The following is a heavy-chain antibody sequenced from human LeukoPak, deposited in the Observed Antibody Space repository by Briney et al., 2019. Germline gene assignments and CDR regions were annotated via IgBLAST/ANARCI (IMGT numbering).Heavy chain of an antibody. CDR3: AKDYSRNGGSYYLDAFDI. CDR2: ISNSGGSGST. V-gene: IGHV3-23*01. D-gene: IGHD1-26*01. CDR1: GFTFSSYA. Sequence: GGSLRLSCAASGFTFSSYAMSRVRQAPGKGLEWVSGISNSGGSGSTYYADSVKGLFTISRDNSKNALYLQMNSLRVEDTAVYYCAKDYSRNGGSYYLDAFDIWGQGTMVTVSS. J-gene: IGHJ3*02.